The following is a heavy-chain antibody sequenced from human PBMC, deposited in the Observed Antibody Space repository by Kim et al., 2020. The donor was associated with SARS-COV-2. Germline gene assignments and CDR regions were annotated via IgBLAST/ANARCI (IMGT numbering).Heavy chain of an antibody. Sequence: GGEKKYAESVKGRFTISRENAEKSVSLQMNSLRAEDTAIYYCARGSVNLLLWGQGNLVTVSS. CDR3: ARGSVNLLL. D-gene: IGHD1-26*01. CDR2: GGEK. V-gene: IGHV3-7*01. J-gene: IGHJ4*02.